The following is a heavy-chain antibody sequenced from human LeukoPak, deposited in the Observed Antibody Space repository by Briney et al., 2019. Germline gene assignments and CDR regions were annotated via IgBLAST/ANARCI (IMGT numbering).Heavy chain of an antibody. CDR1: GFTFSSYW. Sequence: GGSLRLSCAASGFTFSSYWMGWVRQAPGKGLEWVANIKQDGSEKYYVDSVKGRFTISRDNAKNSLYLQMNSLRAEDTAVYYCARERLTGDPSTLYDYWGQGTLVTVSS. D-gene: IGHD7-27*01. J-gene: IGHJ4*02. CDR3: ARERLTGDPSTLYDY. CDR2: IKQDGSEK. V-gene: IGHV3-7*01.